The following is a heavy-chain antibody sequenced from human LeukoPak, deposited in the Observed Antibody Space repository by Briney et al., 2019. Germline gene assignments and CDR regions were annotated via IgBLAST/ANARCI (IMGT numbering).Heavy chain of an antibody. Sequence: SETLSLTCTVSGGSISSSNYYWDWIRQPPGKGLEWIGSIYYSGSTYYNPSLKSRVTISVDTSKNQFSLKLSSVTAADTAVYYCARRTAAGRGDWGQGALVAVSS. CDR2: IYYSGST. D-gene: IGHD6-13*01. CDR3: ARRTAAGRGD. J-gene: IGHJ4*02. V-gene: IGHV4-39*01. CDR1: GGSISSSNYY.